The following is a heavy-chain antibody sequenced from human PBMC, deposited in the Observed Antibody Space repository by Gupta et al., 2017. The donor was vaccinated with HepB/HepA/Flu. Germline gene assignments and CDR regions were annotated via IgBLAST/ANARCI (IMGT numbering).Heavy chain of an antibody. Sequence: QLQLQESGPGLVRPSETVSLTCDVSGASVSRTSYFWAWLRQPPGKTLESIGTIYHSGTTSFNPSLRSRLSMSADTSRNLVSLKLISATAADTAIYYCARVNLSASFDFWGQGILVLVSS. D-gene: IGHD1-26*01. CDR1: GASVSRTSYF. V-gene: IGHV4-39*02. J-gene: IGHJ4*02. CDR2: IYHSGTT. CDR3: ARVNLSASFDF.